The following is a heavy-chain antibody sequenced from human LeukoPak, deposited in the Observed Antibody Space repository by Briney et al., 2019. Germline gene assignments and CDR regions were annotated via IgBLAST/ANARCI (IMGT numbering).Heavy chain of an antibody. D-gene: IGHD2-15*01. CDR3: ARGSPIVVVVAGGADGDY. J-gene: IGHJ4*02. CDR2: MNPNSGNT. Sequence: GASVKVSRKASGYTFTSYDINWVRPATGQGPEWMGWMNPNSGNTGYPPNLQGRVTMTRNTSISTADMELSSLGSEDTAVYYCARGSPIVVVVAGGADGDYWGQGTLVTVSS. V-gene: IGHV1-8*01. CDR1: GYTFTSYD.